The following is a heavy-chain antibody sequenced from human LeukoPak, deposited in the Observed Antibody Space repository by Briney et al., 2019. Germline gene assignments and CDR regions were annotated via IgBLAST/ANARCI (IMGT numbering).Heavy chain of an antibody. V-gene: IGHV5-51*01. J-gene: IGHJ4*02. CDR3: ARLRQLWTLDY. Sequence: VESLKISCKASGYGFPSYWIGWVRQMPGKGLEWMGIIYPGDSDTRYSPSFQGQVTISADKSTSTAYLQWSSLKASDTAMYYCARLRQLWTLDYWGQGTLVTVSS. CDR1: GYGFPSYW. D-gene: IGHD5-18*01. CDR2: IYPGDSDT.